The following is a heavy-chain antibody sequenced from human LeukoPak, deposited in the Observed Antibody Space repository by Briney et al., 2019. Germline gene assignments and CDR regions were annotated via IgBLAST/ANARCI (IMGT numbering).Heavy chain of an antibody. D-gene: IGHD6-6*01. J-gene: IGHJ4*02. CDR1: GYSFTSYW. CDR2: NYPGDSDT. V-gene: IGHV5-51*01. Sequence: GESLKISCKGSGYSFTSYWIGWVRQMPGKGLEWMGINYPGDSDTRYSPSFQGQVTISADKSISTAYLQWSSLKASDTAMYYCARERGGSSSSGRVNFDYWGQGTLVTVSS. CDR3: ARERGGSSSSGRVNFDY.